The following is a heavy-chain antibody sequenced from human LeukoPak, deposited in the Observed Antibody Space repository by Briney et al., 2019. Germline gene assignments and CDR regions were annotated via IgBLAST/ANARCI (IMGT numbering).Heavy chain of an antibody. V-gene: IGHV3-30-3*01. CDR3: ANLRGASGGDC. Sequence: GRSLRLSCAASVFTFSSYAMHWFRQAPGKGLEWVAVISYDGSNKYYADSVKGRFTISRDNSKNTLYLQMNSLRAEDTAVYYCANLRGASGGDCGGQGTMVIVSS. J-gene: IGHJ3*01. D-gene: IGHD2-21*01. CDR2: ISYDGSNK. CDR1: VFTFSSYA.